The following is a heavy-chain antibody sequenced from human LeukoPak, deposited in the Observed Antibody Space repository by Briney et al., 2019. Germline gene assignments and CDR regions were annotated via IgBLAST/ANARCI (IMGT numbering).Heavy chain of an antibody. Sequence: GGSLRLSCAASGFTFSSYAMSWVRQAPGKGLEWVSTFSGSGGNTHYADSVKGRFTISRDNSKNTLYLQMNSLRAEDTAIYYCARDGGPGYSSSWYLYWGQGTLVTVSS. CDR2: FSGSGGNT. J-gene: IGHJ4*02. CDR1: GFTFSSYA. D-gene: IGHD6-13*01. CDR3: ARDGGPGYSSSWYLY. V-gene: IGHV3-23*01.